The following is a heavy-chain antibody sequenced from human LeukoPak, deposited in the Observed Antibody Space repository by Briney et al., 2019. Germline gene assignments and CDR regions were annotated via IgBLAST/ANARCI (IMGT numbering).Heavy chain of an antibody. D-gene: IGHD3-22*01. CDR1: GYTFTSYD. J-gene: IGHJ4*02. V-gene: IGHV1-2*02. CDR3: ARVEYYYDSSGPDY. CDR2: INPNSGGT. Sequence: ASVKVSCKASGYTFTSYDINWVRQAPGQGLEWMGWINPNSGGTNYAQKFQGRVTMTRDTSISTAYMELSRLRSDDTAVYYCARVEYYYDSSGPDYWGQGTLVTVSS.